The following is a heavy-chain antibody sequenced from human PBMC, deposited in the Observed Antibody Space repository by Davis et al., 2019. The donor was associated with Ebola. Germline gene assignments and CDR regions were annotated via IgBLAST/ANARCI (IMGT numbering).Heavy chain of an antibody. V-gene: IGHV4-59*12. CDR1: GASISSYY. CDR2: IYYSGST. J-gene: IGHJ5*02. D-gene: IGHD2-15*01. Sequence: SETLSLTCTVSGASISSYYWSWIRQSPGKGLEWIAYIYYSGSTYYNPSLKSRVTISVDTSKNQFSLKLSSVTAADTAVYYCAREGTYCSGGSCYSAWFDPWGQGTLVTVSS. CDR3: AREGTYCSGGSCYSAWFDP.